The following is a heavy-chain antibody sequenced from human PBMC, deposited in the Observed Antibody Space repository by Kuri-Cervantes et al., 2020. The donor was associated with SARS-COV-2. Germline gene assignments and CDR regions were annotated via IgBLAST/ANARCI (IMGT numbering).Heavy chain of an antibody. J-gene: IGHJ4*02. Sequence: SETLSPTCTVSGGSISSSIYYWGWIRQPPGRGLEWIGSINYSGSTYNNPSLTGRVTISVDTSKNQFSLKLSSVLAADTAGYYCASQVDTAMAFDYWGQGTLVTVSS. CDR1: GGSISSSIYY. D-gene: IGHD5-18*01. V-gene: IGHV4-39*01. CDR2: INYSGST. CDR3: ASQVDTAMAFDY.